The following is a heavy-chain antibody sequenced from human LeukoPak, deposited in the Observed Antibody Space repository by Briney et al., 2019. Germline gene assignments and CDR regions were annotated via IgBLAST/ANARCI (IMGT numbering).Heavy chain of an antibody. CDR2: ISWNSGSI. CDR3: AKAHYGSGPGDFDY. CDR1: GFTFDDYA. J-gene: IGHJ4*02. V-gene: IGHV3-9*01. D-gene: IGHD3-10*01. Sequence: PGGSLRLSCAASGFTFDDYAMHWVRQAPGKGLEWVSGISWNSGSIGYADSVKGRFTISRDNAKNSLYLQMNSLRAEDTALYYCAKAHYGSGPGDFDYWGQGTLVTVSS.